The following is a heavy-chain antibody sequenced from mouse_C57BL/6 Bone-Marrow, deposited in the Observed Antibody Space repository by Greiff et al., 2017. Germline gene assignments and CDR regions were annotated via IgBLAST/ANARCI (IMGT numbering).Heavy chain of an antibody. J-gene: IGHJ1*03. Sequence: VQLQQSGAELVRPGASVKLSCKASGYTFTDYYINWVKQRPGQGLEWIARIYPGSGNTYYNEKFKGKATLTAEKSSSTAYMQLSSLTSEDSAVYFCARRAYYYGSSHWYFDVWGTGTTVTVSS. D-gene: IGHD1-1*01. CDR1: GYTFTDYY. CDR2: IYPGSGNT. V-gene: IGHV1-76*01. CDR3: ARRAYYYGSSHWYFDV.